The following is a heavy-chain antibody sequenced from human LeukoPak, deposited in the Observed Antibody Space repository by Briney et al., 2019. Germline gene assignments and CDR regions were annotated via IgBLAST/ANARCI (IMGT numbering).Heavy chain of an antibody. CDR2: IYHSGST. Sequence: PSETLSLTCAVSGGSISSSNWWSWVRQPPGKGLGWIGEIYHSGSTNYNPSLKSRVTISVDKSKNQFSLKLSSVTAADTAVYYCARATMVRGVIITGVYWGQGTLVTVSS. J-gene: IGHJ4*02. CDR1: GGSISSSNW. CDR3: ARATMVRGVIITGVY. V-gene: IGHV4-4*02. D-gene: IGHD3-10*01.